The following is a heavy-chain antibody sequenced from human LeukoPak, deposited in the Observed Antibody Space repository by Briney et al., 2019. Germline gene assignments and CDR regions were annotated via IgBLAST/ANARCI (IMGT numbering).Heavy chain of an antibody. D-gene: IGHD1-26*01. CDR2: IYTSGST. CDR1: GGSISSYY. V-gene: IGHV4-4*07. Sequence: SETLSLTCTVSGGSISSYYWSWIRQPAGKGLEWIGRIYTSGSTNYNPSLKSRVTMSVDTSKNQFSLKLSSVTAADTAVYYCTRDGQHPVSLPYYYYYGMDVWGQGTTVTVSS. CDR3: TRDGQHPVSLPYYYYYGMDV. J-gene: IGHJ6*02.